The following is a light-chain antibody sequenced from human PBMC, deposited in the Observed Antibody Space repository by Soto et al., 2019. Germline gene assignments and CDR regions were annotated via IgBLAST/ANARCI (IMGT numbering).Light chain of an antibody. V-gene: IGKV3-20*01. J-gene: IGKJ3*01. CDR2: GAS. Sequence: EIVLMQSPGTLSLSPGEGATLSCRASQTISNTYVAWYQQKPGQAPRLLIYGASSRATGIPDRFSGSGSGTDFTLTISGLKPADFAVYYCQSYGRTVFTFGPGTKVDIK. CDR3: QSYGRTVFT. CDR1: QTISNTY.